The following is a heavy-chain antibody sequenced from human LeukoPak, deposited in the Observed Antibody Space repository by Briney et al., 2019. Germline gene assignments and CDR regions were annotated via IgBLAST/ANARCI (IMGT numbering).Heavy chain of an antibody. CDR1: GFTFDDHG. D-gene: IGHD6-13*01. Sequence: PGGSLRLSCAASGFTFDDHGMSWVRQAPGKGLEWVSHINWNGASIGYADSMKGRFTISRDNAKTSLYLQMNSLRAEDTALYYCARHIAAAGTNWFDPWGQGTLVTVSS. CDR2: INWNGASI. V-gene: IGHV3-20*04. J-gene: IGHJ5*02. CDR3: ARHIAAAGTNWFDP.